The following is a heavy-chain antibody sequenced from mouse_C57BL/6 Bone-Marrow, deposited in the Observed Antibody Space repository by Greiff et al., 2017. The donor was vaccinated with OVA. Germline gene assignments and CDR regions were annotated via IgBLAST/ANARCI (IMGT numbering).Heavy chain of an antibody. V-gene: IGHV7-3*01. J-gene: IGHJ3*01. D-gene: IGHD6-2*01. CDR3: SRWSPTGLAY. CDR2: ISNKANGYTT. CDR1: GFTFTDYY. Sequence: EVQVVESGGGLVQPGGSLSLTCAASGFTFTDYYMSWVRQPPGKALEWLGFISNKANGYTTEYSASVKGRFTIIIHNSQSILYLHMNALRAEDSATYYFSRWSPTGLAYWGQGTLVTVSA.